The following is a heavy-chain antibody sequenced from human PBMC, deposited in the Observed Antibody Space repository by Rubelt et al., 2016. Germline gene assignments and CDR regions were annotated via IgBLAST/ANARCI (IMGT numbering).Heavy chain of an antibody. V-gene: IGHV2-70*15. Sequence: QVTLRESGPALVKPTQTLTLTCTFSGFSLSTSGMCVSWIRQPPGKALEWLARIDWDEDKSYSTSMKTRLTISKDTSENQVVLTMTNMDPVDTATYYGARYYYYVDVWGKGTTVTVSS. J-gene: IGHJ6*03. CDR2: IDWDEDK. CDR3: ARYYYYVDV. CDR1: GFSLSTSGMC.